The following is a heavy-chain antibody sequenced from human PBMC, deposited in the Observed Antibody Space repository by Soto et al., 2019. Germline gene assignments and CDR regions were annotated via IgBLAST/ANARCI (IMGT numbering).Heavy chain of an antibody. CDR2: ISAYNGNT. Sequence: ASVKVSCKASGYTFTSYGSSWVRQAPGQGLEWMGWISAYNGNTNYAQKLQGRVTMTTDTSTSTAYMELRSLRSDDTAVYYCARVEALYSRFDPWGQGTLVTVSS. V-gene: IGHV1-18*01. CDR3: ARVEALYSRFDP. D-gene: IGHD1-1*01. CDR1: GYTFTSYG. J-gene: IGHJ5*02.